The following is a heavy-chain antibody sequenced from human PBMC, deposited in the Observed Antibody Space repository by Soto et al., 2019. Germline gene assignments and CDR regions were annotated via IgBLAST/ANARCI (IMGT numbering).Heavy chain of an antibody. Sequence: LRLSCAASGFTFSSYWMHWVRQAPGKGLVWVSRINGDGSYTGYADSVKGRFTISRDNAKNTLYLQMNVLRAEDTAVYFCARSLSTGPDYWGQGTLVTVSS. CDR1: GFTFSSYW. CDR2: INGDGSYT. J-gene: IGHJ4*02. V-gene: IGHV3-74*01. D-gene: IGHD2-2*01. CDR3: ARSLSTGPDY.